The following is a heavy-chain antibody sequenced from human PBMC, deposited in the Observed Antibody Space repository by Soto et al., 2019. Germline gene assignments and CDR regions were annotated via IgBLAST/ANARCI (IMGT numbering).Heavy chain of an antibody. J-gene: IGHJ4*02. CDR3: ARAEIAALSLDY. V-gene: IGHV3-30-3*01. D-gene: IGHD6-6*01. CDR1: GFTFSSYA. Sequence: QVQLVESGGGVVQPGRSLRLSCAASGFTFSSYAMHWVRQAPGKGLEWVAVISYDGSNKYYAYSVKGRFTISRDNSKNTLYLQMNSLRAEDTAVYYWARAEIAALSLDYWGQGTLVTVSS. CDR2: ISYDGSNK.